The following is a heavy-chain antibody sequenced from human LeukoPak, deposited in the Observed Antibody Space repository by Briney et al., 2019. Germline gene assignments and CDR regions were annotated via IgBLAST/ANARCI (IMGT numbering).Heavy chain of an antibody. CDR3: AKDIDGSGSYLDY. CDR1: GFTFDDYA. CDR2: ISWNSGSI. Sequence: PGRSLRLSCAASGFTFDDYAMHWVRQAPGKGLEWVSGISWNSGSIGYADSVKGRFTISRDNAKNSLYLQMNSLRAEDTALYYCAKDIDGSGSYLDYWGQGTLVTVSS. V-gene: IGHV3-9*01. J-gene: IGHJ4*02. D-gene: IGHD3-10*01.